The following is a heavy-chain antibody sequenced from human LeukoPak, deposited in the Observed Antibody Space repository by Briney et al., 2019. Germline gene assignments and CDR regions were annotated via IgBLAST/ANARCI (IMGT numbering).Heavy chain of an antibody. V-gene: IGHV3-9*01. CDR2: ISWNSGSI. D-gene: IGHD6-6*01. Sequence: PGRSLRLSCAASGFTFDDYAMHWVRQAPGKGLEWVSGISWNSGSIGYADPVKGRFTISRDNAKNSLYLQMNSLRAEDTALYYCAKDDSSSSLDYWGQGTLVTVSS. J-gene: IGHJ4*02. CDR3: AKDDSSSSLDY. CDR1: GFTFDDYA.